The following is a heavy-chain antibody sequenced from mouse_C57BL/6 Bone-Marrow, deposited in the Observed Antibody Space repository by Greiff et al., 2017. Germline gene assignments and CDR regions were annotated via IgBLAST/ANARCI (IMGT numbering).Heavy chain of an antibody. J-gene: IGHJ2*01. V-gene: IGHV1-76*01. CDR1: GYTFTDYY. CDR2: IYPGSGNT. CDR3: ARWGAITTVDYFDY. Sequence: QVQLQQSGAELVRPGASVKLSCKASGYTFTDYYINWVKQRPGQGLELIARIYPGSGNTYYNEKFKGKATLTAEKSSSTAYMQLSSLTSEDSAVYFCARWGAITTVDYFDYWGQGTTRTVSS. D-gene: IGHD1-1*01.